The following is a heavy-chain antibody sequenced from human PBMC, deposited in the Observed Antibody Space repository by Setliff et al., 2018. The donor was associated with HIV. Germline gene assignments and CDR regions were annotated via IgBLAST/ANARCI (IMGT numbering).Heavy chain of an antibody. Sequence: GGSLRLSCAASGFTFSSYGMHWVRQAPGKGLEWVALIWYDGTTKYYADSVKGRFTISGDSSKNTLYLQMNSLRAEDTGVYHCATGYYYDSKRAFDFWGQGTMVTVSS. D-gene: IGHD3-22*01. CDR1: GFTFSSYG. J-gene: IGHJ3*01. CDR3: ATGYYYDSKRAFDF. V-gene: IGHV3-33*01. CDR2: IWYDGTTK.